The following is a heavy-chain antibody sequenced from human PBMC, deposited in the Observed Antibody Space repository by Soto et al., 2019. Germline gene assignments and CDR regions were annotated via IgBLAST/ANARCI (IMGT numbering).Heavy chain of an antibody. V-gene: IGHV5-10-1*01. CDR3: AGWLVPTSDHAFDI. CDR1: GYSFTSYW. Sequence: GESLKISCKGSGYSFTSYWISWVLQMPGKGLEWMGRIDPSDSYTNYSPSFQGHVTISADKSISTAYLQWSSLKASDTAMYYCAGWLVPTSDHAFDIWGQGTMATVSS. D-gene: IGHD3-22*01. J-gene: IGHJ3*02. CDR2: IDPSDSYT.